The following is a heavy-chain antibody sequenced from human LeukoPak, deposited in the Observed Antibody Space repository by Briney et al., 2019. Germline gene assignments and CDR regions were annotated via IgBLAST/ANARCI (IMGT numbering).Heavy chain of an antibody. CDR2: IYPGDSDT. CDR3: ARGFGSTWLEY. V-gene: IGHV5-51*01. J-gene: IGHJ1*01. CDR1: EYNFPTYW. Sequence: GESLRISCKGSEYNFPTYWINWVRQMPGKGLEWMGIIYPGDSDTRYSPSFQGQVTISADKSLTTAYLQWSSLKASDTAMYYCARGFGSTWLEYWGQGTLVTVSS. D-gene: IGHD6-13*01.